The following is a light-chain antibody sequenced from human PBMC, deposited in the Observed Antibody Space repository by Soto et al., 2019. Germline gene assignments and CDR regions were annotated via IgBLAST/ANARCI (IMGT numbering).Light chain of an antibody. Sequence: EIVMTQSPATLSVSPGERATLSCRASRSVSSDLAWYQQKPGQAPRLLIYGASTRATGIPARFSGSGSGTEFTLTISSLQSEDFAVYYCQPYNTWPYTFGQGTKLEIK. CDR2: GAS. CDR3: QPYNTWPYT. CDR1: RSVSSD. J-gene: IGKJ2*01. V-gene: IGKV3-15*01.